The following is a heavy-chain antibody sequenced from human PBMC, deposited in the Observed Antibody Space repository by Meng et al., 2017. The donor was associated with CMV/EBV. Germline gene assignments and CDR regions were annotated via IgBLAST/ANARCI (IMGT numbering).Heavy chain of an antibody. CDR1: GGSFSGYY. J-gene: IGHJ4*02. CDR2: INHSGST. CDR3: ARGPMGSPKDY. Sequence: SETLSLTCAVYGGSFSGYYWSWIRQPPGKGLEWIGEINHSGSTNYNPSLKSRVPISVDRSKNQFSLKLSSVTAADTAVYYCARGPMGSPKDYWGQGTLVTVSS. D-gene: IGHD3-10*01. V-gene: IGHV4-34*01.